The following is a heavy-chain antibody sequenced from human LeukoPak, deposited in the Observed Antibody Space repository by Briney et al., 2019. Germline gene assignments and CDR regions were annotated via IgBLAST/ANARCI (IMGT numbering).Heavy chain of an antibody. Sequence: SETLSLTCSVSGGSMSGFFWTWIRQPPGKELEWVGSIYYSGSTTKYNPSLKSRVTISVDTSKSQFSLKLSSATAADTAVYYCARTSRRYYGSGSNLTPWPAGMDVWGQGTTVTVSS. CDR3: ARTSRRYYGSGSNLTPWPAGMDV. D-gene: IGHD3-10*01. V-gene: IGHV4-59*01. CDR2: IYYSGST. CDR1: GGSMSGFF. J-gene: IGHJ6*02.